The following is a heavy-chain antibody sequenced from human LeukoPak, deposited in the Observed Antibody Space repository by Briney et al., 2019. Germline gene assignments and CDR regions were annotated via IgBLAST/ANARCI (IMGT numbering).Heavy chain of an antibody. J-gene: IGHJ5*02. CDR3: ARDAHQVPAAGVLAS. D-gene: IGHD6-13*01. CDR1: GFTVSDNY. V-gene: IGHV3-53*01. Sequence: PGGSLRLSCAASGFTVSDNYMSWVRQAPGKGLEWVSVMYSRGDTYYANSVKGRFTFSRDISKNTLYLQMDGLRNEDTAMYYCARDAHQVPAAGVLASWGQGTLVIVSS. CDR2: MYSRGDT.